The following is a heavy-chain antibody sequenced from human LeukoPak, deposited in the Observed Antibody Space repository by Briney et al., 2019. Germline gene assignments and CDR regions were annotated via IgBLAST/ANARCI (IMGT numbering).Heavy chain of an antibody. D-gene: IGHD6-25*01. CDR3: ASDYFLDY. CDR1: GFTFSSYA. J-gene: IGHJ4*02. Sequence: GGSLRLSCAASGFTFSSYAMTWVRQAPGKGLEWVSTISDSGARTNYADSAKGQFTISRDNSMNTLYLQMNSLRADDTAVYYCASDYFLDYWGQGTLVTVSS. V-gene: IGHV3-23*01. CDR2: ISDSGART.